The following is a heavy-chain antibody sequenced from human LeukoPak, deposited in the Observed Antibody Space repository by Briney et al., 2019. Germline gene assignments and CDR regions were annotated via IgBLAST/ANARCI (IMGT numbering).Heavy chain of an antibody. CDR3: ARGNIVGATEFDY. Sequence: SSETLPLTCTVSGGSISSGGYYWSWIRQHPGKGLEWIGYIYYSGSTYYNPSLKSRVTISVDTSKNQFSLKLSSVTAADTAVYYCARGNIVGATEFDYWGQGTLVTVSS. J-gene: IGHJ4*02. V-gene: IGHV4-31*03. CDR2: IYYSGST. D-gene: IGHD1-26*01. CDR1: GGSISSGGYY.